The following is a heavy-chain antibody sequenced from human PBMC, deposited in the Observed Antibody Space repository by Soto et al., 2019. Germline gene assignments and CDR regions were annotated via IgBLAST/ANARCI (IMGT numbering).Heavy chain of an antibody. V-gene: IGHV1-69*12. J-gene: IGHJ6*02. CDR1: GGTFSSYA. CDR2: IIPIFGTA. CDR3: ARGTRIAAASTAVHYGMDV. Sequence: QVQLVQSGAEVKKPGSSVKVSCKASGGTFSSYAISWVRQAPGQGLEWMGGIIPIFGTANYAQKFQGRVTITADESTSTAYMELSSLRSEDTAVYYCARGTRIAAASTAVHYGMDVWGQGTTVTVSS. D-gene: IGHD6-13*01.